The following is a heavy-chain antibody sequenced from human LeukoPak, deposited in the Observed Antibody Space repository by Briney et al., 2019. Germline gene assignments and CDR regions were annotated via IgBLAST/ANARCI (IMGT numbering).Heavy chain of an antibody. CDR1: GDSISSPNW. J-gene: IGHJ6*03. V-gene: IGHV4-4*02. CDR2: IFHSGST. Sequence: SETLSLTCAVSGDSISSPNWWSWVRQPPGKGLEWIGEIFHSGSTNYNPSLKSRVTISVDKSENQFSLKLSSVTAADMAVYYCARYYYYYMDVWGKGTTVTVSS. CDR3: ARYYYYYMDV.